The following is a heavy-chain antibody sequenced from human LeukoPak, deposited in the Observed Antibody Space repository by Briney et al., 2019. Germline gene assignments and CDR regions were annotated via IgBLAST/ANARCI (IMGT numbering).Heavy chain of an antibody. Sequence: SETLSLTCAVSGGSISSSNWWSWVRQPPGKGLEWIGEIYHSGSTNYNPSLKSRVTISVDTSKNQFSLKLSSVTATDTAVYYCTRPYYYDSSGSPDYWGQGTLVTVSS. CDR2: IYHSGST. J-gene: IGHJ4*02. D-gene: IGHD3-22*01. CDR1: GGSISSSNW. CDR3: TRPYYYDSSGSPDY. V-gene: IGHV4-4*02.